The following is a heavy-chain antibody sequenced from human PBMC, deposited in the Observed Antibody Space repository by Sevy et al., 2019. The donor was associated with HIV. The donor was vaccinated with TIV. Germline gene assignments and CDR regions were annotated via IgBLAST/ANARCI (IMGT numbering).Heavy chain of an antibody. J-gene: IGHJ5*02. V-gene: IGHV4-39*01. CDR3: AGFEYGDYTNLFDP. CDR2: IYYSGSS. D-gene: IGHD4-17*01. Sequence: SEILSLTCTVSGGSISSSSYYWGWIRQPPGKGLEWIGNIYYSGSSYYNPSLNSRVTISVVTSKNQFSLKLTSVTAADTAVYYCAGFEYGDYTNLFDPWGQGTLVTVSS. CDR1: GGSISSSSYY.